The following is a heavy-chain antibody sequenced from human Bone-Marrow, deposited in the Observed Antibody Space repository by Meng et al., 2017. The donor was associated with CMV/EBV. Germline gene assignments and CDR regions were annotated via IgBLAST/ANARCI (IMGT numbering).Heavy chain of an antibody. CDR3: ARDRYYDFWSGPSQGMDV. D-gene: IGHD3-3*01. J-gene: IGHJ6*02. Sequence: SETLSLTCTVSGGSISSYYWSWIRQPPGKGLEWIGYIYYSGSTNYNPSLKSRVTISVDTSKNQFSLKLSSVTAADTAVYYCARDRYYDFWSGPSQGMDVWGQGNAVTVYS. CDR2: IYYSGST. V-gene: IGHV4-59*01. CDR1: GGSISSYY.